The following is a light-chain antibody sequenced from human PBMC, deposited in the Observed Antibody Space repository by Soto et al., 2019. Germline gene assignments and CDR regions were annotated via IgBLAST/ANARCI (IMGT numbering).Light chain of an antibody. CDR3: QTWGTPRVV. CDR1: SGHSSYA. CDR2: LNSDGSH. Sequence: QSVLTQSPSASASLGASVKLTCTLSSGHSSYAIAWHQQQPEKGPRYLMKLNSDGSHSKGDGIPDRFSGSSSGAERYLTISSLQSEDEADYYCQTWGTPRVVFGGGTKLTVL. V-gene: IGLV4-69*01. J-gene: IGLJ2*01.